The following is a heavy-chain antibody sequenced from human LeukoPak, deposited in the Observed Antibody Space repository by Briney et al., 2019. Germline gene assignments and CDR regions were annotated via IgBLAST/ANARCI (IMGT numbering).Heavy chain of an antibody. CDR3: ARELFDWLSSYYYYGMDV. J-gene: IGHJ6*02. CDR1: GYTFTGYY. CDR2: INPNSGGT. D-gene: IGHD3-9*01. Sequence: ASVKVSCKASGYTFTGYYMHWVRQAPGQGLEWMGWINPNSGGTNYAQKFQGRVTMTRDTSISTAYMELSRLRSDDTAVYYCARELFDWLSSYYYYGMDVWGQGTTVTVSS. V-gene: IGHV1-2*02.